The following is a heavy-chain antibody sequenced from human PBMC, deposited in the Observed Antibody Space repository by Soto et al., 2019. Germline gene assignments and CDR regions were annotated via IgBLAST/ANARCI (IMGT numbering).Heavy chain of an antibody. J-gene: IGHJ4*02. D-gene: IGHD3-16*02. CDR3: ASGYHDYVWGSYRALDY. CDR1: GGSFSGYY. CDR2: INHSGST. V-gene: IGHV4-34*01. Sequence: PSETLSLTCAVYGGSFSGYYWSWIRQSPGKGLGWIGEINHSGSTNYNPSLKSRVTISVDTSKNQFSLKLSSVTAADTAVYYCASGYHDYVWGSYRALDYWGQGTLVT.